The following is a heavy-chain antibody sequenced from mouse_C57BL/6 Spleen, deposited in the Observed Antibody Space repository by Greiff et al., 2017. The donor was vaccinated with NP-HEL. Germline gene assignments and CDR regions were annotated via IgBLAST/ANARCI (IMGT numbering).Heavy chain of an antibody. D-gene: IGHD3-2*02. CDR1: GYTFTDYY. J-gene: IGHJ3*01. CDR3: ARSQLRRPWCAY. Sequence: VQLQQSGPELVKPGASVKISCKASGYTFTDYYINWVKQRPGQGLEWIGWIFPGSGSTYYNEKFKGKATLTVDKSSSTADMLLSSLTSEDSAVYFCARSQLRRPWCAYWGKGTLVTVSA. CDR2: IFPGSGST. V-gene: IGHV1-75*01.